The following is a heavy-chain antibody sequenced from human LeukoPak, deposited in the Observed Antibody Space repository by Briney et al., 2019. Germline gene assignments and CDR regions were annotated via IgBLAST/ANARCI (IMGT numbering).Heavy chain of an antibody. Sequence: GGSLRLSCAASGFTFSSYGMSWVRQAPGKGLEWVAVISYDGSNKYYADSVKGRFTISRDNSKNTLYLQMNSLRAEDTAVYYCASYDSSDKLFDYWGQGTLVTVSS. J-gene: IGHJ4*02. D-gene: IGHD3-22*01. CDR1: GFTFSSYG. CDR2: ISYDGSNK. V-gene: IGHV3-30*03. CDR3: ASYDSSDKLFDY.